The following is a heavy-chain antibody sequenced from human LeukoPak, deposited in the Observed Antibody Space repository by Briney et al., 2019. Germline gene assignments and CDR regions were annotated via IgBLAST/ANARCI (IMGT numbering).Heavy chain of an antibody. CDR3: ARDQIGYRWKGSLSLYYYYYGMDV. J-gene: IGHJ6*02. D-gene: IGHD5-12*01. V-gene: IGHV3-33*01. CDR2: IWYDGSNK. Sequence: QPGGSMRLSCAASGFTFSSYGMHWVRRAPGKGLERVAVIWYDGSNKYYADSVKGRFTISRDNSKNTLYLQMNSLRAEDTAVYYCARDQIGYRWKGSLSLYYYYYGMDVWGQGTTVTVSS. CDR1: GFTFSSYG.